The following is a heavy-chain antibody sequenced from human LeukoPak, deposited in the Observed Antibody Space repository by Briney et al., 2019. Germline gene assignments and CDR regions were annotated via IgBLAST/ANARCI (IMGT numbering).Heavy chain of an antibody. D-gene: IGHD5-18*01. Sequence: GGSLILSCAASGFTISSYGMHWVRQAPGKGLEWVAVTSYDGSHKNYADSVKGRFTISRDNSKNTLELQMSSLRAEDTAVYYCAKDQDSYGLDFWGQGTLVTVSS. V-gene: IGHV3-30*18. CDR2: TSYDGSHK. CDR1: GFTISSYG. CDR3: AKDQDSYGLDF. J-gene: IGHJ4*02.